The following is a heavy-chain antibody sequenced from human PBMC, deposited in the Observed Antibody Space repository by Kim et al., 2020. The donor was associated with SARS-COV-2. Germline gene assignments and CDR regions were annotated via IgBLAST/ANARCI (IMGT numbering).Heavy chain of an antibody. V-gene: IGHV3-49*03. Sequence: GGSLRLSCTASGFTFGDYAMSWFRQAPGKGPEWVGFIRSKAYGGTTEYAASVKGRFTISRDDSKSIAYLQMNSLKTEDTAVYYCTRSLTMVQGETFAFDIWGQGTMVTVSS. CDR2: IRSKAYGGTT. CDR1: GFTFGDYA. CDR3: TRSLTMVQGETFAFDI. J-gene: IGHJ3*02. D-gene: IGHD3-10*01.